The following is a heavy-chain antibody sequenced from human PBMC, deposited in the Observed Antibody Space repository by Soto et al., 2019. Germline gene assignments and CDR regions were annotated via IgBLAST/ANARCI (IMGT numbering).Heavy chain of an antibody. CDR3: AGYGYVYYYYMDV. V-gene: IGHV3-23*01. CDR2: ISGSGVGT. J-gene: IGHJ6*03. CDR1: GCTFSSYG. D-gene: IGHD5-18*01. Sequence: GGSLRLSCAASGCTFSSYGMSWVRQAPGKGLEWVSGISGSGVGTYYADSVKGRFTISRDNSKNTLYLQMNSLRAEDTAVYYCAGYGYVYYYYMDVWGKGTTVTVSS.